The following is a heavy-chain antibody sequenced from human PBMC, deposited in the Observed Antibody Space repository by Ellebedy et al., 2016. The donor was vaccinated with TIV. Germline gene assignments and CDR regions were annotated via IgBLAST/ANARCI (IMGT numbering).Heavy chain of an antibody. Sequence: SETLSLTXTVSGGSITGYYLTWIRQPAGKGLEWIGRIYTSENTNYNPSLKSRVTMSVDTSKKQFSLKLNSVTAADTAVYYCATQGVIRDPDAFDIWGQGTMVTVSS. CDR2: IYTSENT. CDR1: GGSITGYY. CDR3: ATQGVIRDPDAFDI. D-gene: IGHD3-22*01. J-gene: IGHJ3*02. V-gene: IGHV4-4*07.